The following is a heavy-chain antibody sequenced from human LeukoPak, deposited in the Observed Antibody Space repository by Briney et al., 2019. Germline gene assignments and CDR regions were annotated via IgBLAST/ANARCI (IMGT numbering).Heavy chain of an antibody. Sequence: GGSLRLSCAASGFTFRNYGMHWVRQAPGKGREGVSGIYESGVKTYYTDSVKCRFTLSRDNSNNTLYLHMRSLRAEDTALYYCASRDPCSRGLCYALAYWGQGTLVTVSS. V-gene: IGHV3-23*01. CDR2: IYESGVKT. CDR3: ASRDPCSRGLCYALAY. D-gene: IGHD2-15*01. CDR1: GFTFRNYG. J-gene: IGHJ4*02.